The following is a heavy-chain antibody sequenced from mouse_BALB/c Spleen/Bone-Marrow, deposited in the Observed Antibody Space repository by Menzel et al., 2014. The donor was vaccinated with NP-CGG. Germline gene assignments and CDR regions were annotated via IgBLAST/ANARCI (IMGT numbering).Heavy chain of an antibody. J-gene: IGHJ2*01. D-gene: IGHD1-1*01. Sequence: EVNLVESGPSLVKPSQTLSLTCSVTGDSITSGYWNWIRKFPGNKLEYMGYISYSGNTYYNPSLISRISITRDTSKNQYYLQLNSVTTEDTATYYCTRDYYDPWGQGTTLTVSS. CDR2: ISYSGNT. V-gene: IGHV3-8*02. CDR1: GDSITSGY. CDR3: TRDYYDP.